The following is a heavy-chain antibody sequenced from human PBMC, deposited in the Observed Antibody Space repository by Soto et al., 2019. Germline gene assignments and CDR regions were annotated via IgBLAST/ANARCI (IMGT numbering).Heavy chain of an antibody. Sequence: GSLRLSCTASAFTFSHAWMSWVRQDPGKGLAWVGRIKSKAEGETKDCGAPVRGRFTILRDDSKDTLYLQMNCLRIEDTAIYYCCVVKRRDQYSLSGYWFDPWGLGTLVTVSS. CDR2: IKSKAEGETK. CDR1: AFTFSHAW. J-gene: IGHJ5*02. CDR3: CVVKRRDQYSLSGYWFDP. V-gene: IGHV3-15*01. D-gene: IGHD2-15*01.